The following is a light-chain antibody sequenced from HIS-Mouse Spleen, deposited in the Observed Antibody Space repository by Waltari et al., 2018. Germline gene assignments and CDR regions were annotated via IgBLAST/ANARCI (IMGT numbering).Light chain of an antibody. V-gene: IGKV1-13*02. CDR2: DAS. Sequence: ATQLTQSPSSLSASVGDRVTITCRASQGISSALAWYQQKPGKAPKLLIYDASSLESGVPSRFSGSGSGTDFTLTISSLQPEDVATYYCQQFNSYPYTFGQGTKLEIK. CDR1: QGISSA. J-gene: IGKJ2*01. CDR3: QQFNSYPYT.